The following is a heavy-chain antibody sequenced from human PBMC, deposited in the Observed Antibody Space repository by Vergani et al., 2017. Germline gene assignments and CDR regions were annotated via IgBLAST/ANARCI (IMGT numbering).Heavy chain of an antibody. CDR3: ARGVGFYYASSGYYSGYWYFDL. V-gene: IGHV1-2*02. D-gene: IGHD3-22*01. CDR1: GYTFTGYY. CDR2: INPNSGGT. Sequence: QVQLVQSGAEVKKPGASVKVSCKASGYTFTGYYMHWVRQAPGQGLEWMGWINPNSGGTNYNPSLKSRVTISVDTSKNQFSLKLSSVTAADTAVYYCARGVGFYYASSGYYSGYWYFDLWGRGTLVTVSS. J-gene: IGHJ2*01.